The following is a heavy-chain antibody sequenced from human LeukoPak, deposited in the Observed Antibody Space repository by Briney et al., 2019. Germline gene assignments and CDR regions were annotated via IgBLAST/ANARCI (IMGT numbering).Heavy chain of an antibody. Sequence: SETLSLTCTVSGGSVGSDNSYWNWIRQPAGKGLEWIGRIYADGSSTYNPSLKSRVTILVDTSKNQFSLRLSSMTAADTAVYHCARGYYYRTWGLGTLVTVSS. CDR3: ARGYYYRT. V-gene: IGHV4-61*02. CDR2: IYADGSS. D-gene: IGHD3-10*01. J-gene: IGHJ4*02. CDR1: GGSVGSDNSY.